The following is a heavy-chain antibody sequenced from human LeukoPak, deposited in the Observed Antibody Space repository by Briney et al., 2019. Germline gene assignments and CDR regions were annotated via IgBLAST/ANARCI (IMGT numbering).Heavy chain of an antibody. CDR3: AHSPPYYDILTGYLEGHYFDY. D-gene: IGHD3-9*01. CDR2: IYWDDDK. V-gene: IGHV2-5*02. J-gene: IGHJ4*02. Sequence: SGPTLVNPTQTLTLTCTFSGFSLSTSGVGVGWIRRPPGKALEWLALIYWDDDKRYSPSLKSRLTITKDTSKNQVVLTMTNMDPEDTATYYCAHSPPYYDILTGYLEGHYFDYWGQGTLVTVSS. CDR1: GFSLSTSGVG.